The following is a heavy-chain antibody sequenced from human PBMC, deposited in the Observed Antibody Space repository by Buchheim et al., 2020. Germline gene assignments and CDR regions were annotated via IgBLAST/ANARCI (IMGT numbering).Heavy chain of an antibody. CDR2: VFETGTT. CDR3: ARGNIVVSRTDYYFDS. V-gene: IGHV4-31*03. CDR1: GGSMTGGTYY. J-gene: IGHJ4*02. Sequence: QAQLQESGPGLVKPSQTLSLTCSVFGGSMTGGTYYWTWIRQRPGKGLEWIGYVFETGTTSYNPSLKSRVLISRATSQREFSVRLTSVTAADTAVYYCARGNIVVSRTDYYFDSWGQGSL. D-gene: IGHD5-12*01.